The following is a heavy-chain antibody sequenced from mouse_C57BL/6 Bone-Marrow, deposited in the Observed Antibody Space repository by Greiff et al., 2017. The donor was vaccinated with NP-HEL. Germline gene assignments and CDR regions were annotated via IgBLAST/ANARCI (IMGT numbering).Heavy chain of an antibody. J-gene: IGHJ2*01. CDR2: ISSGSSTI. V-gene: IGHV5-17*01. CDR1: GFTFSDYG. Sequence: EVKLVESGGGLVKPGGSLKLSCAASGFTFSDYGMHWVRQAPEKGLEWVAYISSGSSTIYYADTVKGRFTISRDNAKNTLFLQMTSLRSEDTAMYYCARPRDYYGSSPYYFDYWGQGTTLTVSS. CDR3: ARPRDYYGSSPYYFDY. D-gene: IGHD1-1*01.